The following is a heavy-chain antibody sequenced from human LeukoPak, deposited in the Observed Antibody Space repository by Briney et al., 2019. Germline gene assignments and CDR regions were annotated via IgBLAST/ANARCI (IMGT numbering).Heavy chain of an antibody. J-gene: IGHJ3*02. D-gene: IGHD1-1*01. Sequence: AASVKVSCKASGGTFSSYAISWVRQAPGQGLEWMGGIIPIFGTANYAQKFQGRVTITTDESTSTAYMELSSLRSEDTAVYYCARVAGTTQRTAFDIWGQGTMVTVSS. CDR1: GGTFSSYA. CDR2: IIPIFGTA. V-gene: IGHV1-69*05. CDR3: ARVAGTTQRTAFDI.